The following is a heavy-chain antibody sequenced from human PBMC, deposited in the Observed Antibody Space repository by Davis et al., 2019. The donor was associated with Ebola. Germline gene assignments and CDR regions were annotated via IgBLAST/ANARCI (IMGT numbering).Heavy chain of an antibody. Sequence: SETLSLTCAVYGGSFSGYYWSWIRQPPGKGLEWIGEIYHSGSTNYNPSLKSRVTISVDKSKNQFSLKLSSVTAADTAVYYCARDRGWLQSGAFDIWGQGTMVTVSS. V-gene: IGHV4-34*01. CDR2: IYHSGST. CDR3: ARDRGWLQSGAFDI. D-gene: IGHD5-24*01. J-gene: IGHJ3*02. CDR1: GGSFSGYY.